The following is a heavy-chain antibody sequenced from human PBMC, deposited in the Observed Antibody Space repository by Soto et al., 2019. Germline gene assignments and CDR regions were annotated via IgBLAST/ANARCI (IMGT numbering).Heavy chain of an antibody. Sequence: QVQLQESGPGLVKPSQTLSLICTVSGGSISSGGYYWNWIRQHPGKGLEWIGYIYYSGSTYYNPSLKSRVTIAVDTSKNQFSLKLSSVTAADTAVYYCASSVVSGYSYLFDYWGQGTLVTVSS. V-gene: IGHV4-31*03. CDR3: ASSVVSGYSYLFDY. J-gene: IGHJ4*02. CDR1: GGSISSGGYY. CDR2: IYYSGST. D-gene: IGHD3-3*01.